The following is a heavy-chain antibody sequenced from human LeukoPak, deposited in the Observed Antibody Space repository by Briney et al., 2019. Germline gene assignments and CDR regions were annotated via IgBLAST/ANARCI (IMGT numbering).Heavy chain of an antibody. V-gene: IGHV3-66*01. CDR3: ARGSGGGWNNDIDY. J-gene: IGHJ4*02. CDR2: MYSGGST. CDR1: GFTVSSNY. D-gene: IGHD6-19*01. Sequence: GGSLRLSCAVSGFTVSSNYMGWVRQAPGKGLEWVSVMYSGGSTYYGDSVKGRFTISRDNSKNTLYLQMNSLRAEDTAVYYCARGSGGGWNNDIDYWGQGTLVTVSS.